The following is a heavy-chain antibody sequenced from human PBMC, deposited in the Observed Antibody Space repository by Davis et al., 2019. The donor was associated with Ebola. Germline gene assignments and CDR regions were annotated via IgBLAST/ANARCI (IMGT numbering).Heavy chain of an antibody. Sequence: AASVKVSCKASGYTFTSYYMHWVRQAPGQGLEWMGIINPSGGSTSYAQKFQGRVTMTRNTSISTAYMELSSLRSEDTAVYYCARGQLGLIDYWGQGTLVTVSS. CDR2: INPSGGST. V-gene: IGHV1-46*01. CDR3: ARGQLGLIDY. J-gene: IGHJ4*02. CDR1: GYTFTSYY. D-gene: IGHD6-6*01.